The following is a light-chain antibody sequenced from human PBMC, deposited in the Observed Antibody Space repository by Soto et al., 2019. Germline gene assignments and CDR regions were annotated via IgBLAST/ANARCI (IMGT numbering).Light chain of an antibody. Sequence: QSALTQPASVSGSPGQSITISCTGTSSDIGDYNFVSWYQQHPGKAPKLIIYEVSNRPSGVSNRFSASKSGNTASLTISGLQAQDEADYYCISYRRSDTLVFGGGTKVTVL. CDR3: ISYRRSDTLV. V-gene: IGLV2-14*01. CDR1: SSDIGDYNF. J-gene: IGLJ2*01. CDR2: EVS.